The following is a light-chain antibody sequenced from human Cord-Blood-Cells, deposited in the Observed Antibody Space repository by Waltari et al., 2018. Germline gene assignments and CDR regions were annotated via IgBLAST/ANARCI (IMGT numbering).Light chain of an antibody. CDR1: QSVSSY. J-gene: IGKJ3*01. V-gene: IGKV3-11*01. CDR3: QQRSNGPFT. CDR2: AAS. Sequence: EIVLTQSPATLSLSPGERATLSCRASQSVSSYLAWYQQKPGQSPRLLIYAASNRATGIPARLSGSGSGTDFTLTISSLEPEDFAVYYCQQRSNGPFTFGPGTKVDIK.